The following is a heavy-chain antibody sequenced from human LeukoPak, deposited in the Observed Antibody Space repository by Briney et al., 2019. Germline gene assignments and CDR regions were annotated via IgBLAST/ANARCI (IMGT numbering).Heavy chain of an antibody. CDR3: TRVRGNSGWFVFDY. CDR1: GFTFGDYA. D-gene: IGHD6-19*01. J-gene: IGHJ4*02. V-gene: IGHV3-49*03. CDR2: IRSKAYGGTT. Sequence: GRSLRLSCTASGFTFGDYAMSWSRQAPGKGLEWVGFIRSKAYGGTTEYAASVKGRFTISRDDSKSIAYLQMNSLKTEDTAVYYCTRVRGNSGWFVFDYWGQGTLVTVSS.